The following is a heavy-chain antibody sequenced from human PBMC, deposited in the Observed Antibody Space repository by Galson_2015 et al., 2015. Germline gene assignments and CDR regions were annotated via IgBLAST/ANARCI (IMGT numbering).Heavy chain of an antibody. J-gene: IGHJ6*02. CDR2: ISYDGSNK. CDR3: AREGGYYYYGMDV. CDR1: GFTFSSYA. Sequence: SLRLSCAASGFTFSSYAMHWVRQAPGKGLEWVAVISYDGSNKYYADSAKGRFTISRDNSKNTLYLQMNSLRAEDTAVYYCAREGGYYYYGMDVWGQGTTVTVSS. V-gene: IGHV3-30-3*01.